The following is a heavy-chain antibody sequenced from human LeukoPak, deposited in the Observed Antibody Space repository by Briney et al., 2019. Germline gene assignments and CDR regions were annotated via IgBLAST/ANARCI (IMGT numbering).Heavy chain of an antibody. Sequence: SVKVSCKASGGTFSSYAISWVRQAPGQGLEWMGGIIPIFGTANYAQKFQGRVTITTDESTSTAYMELSSLRSEDTAVYYCAGPYGGVVPAASRYYYYYMDVWGKGTTVTVSS. CDR2: IIPIFGTA. V-gene: IGHV1-69*05. D-gene: IGHD2-2*01. CDR3: AGPYGGVVPAASRYYYYYMDV. CDR1: GGTFSSYA. J-gene: IGHJ6*03.